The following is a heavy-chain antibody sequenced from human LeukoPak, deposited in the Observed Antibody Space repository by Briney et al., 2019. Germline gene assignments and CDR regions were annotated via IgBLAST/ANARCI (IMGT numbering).Heavy chain of an antibody. CDR3: TGGTTVTTLDY. J-gene: IGHJ4*02. V-gene: IGHV3-73*01. Sequence: GGSLRLSCAASGFTFSDSAMHWVRQASGKGLEWVDRIRSKADNYATEFGASVKGRFTISRDDSKNTAYLQMNSLKTEDTAVYYWTGGTTVTTLDYWGQGTLVTVSS. CDR2: IRSKADNYAT. D-gene: IGHD4-17*01. CDR1: GFTFSDSA.